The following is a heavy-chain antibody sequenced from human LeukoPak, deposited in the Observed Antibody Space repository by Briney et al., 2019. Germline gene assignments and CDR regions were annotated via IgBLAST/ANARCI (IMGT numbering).Heavy chain of an antibody. CDR1: GGSISSYY. CDR2: IYYSGST. CDR3: ARHGSAAAGHGYFDY. Sequence: SETLSLTCTVSGGSISSYYWNWIRQPPGKGLEWIGYIYYSGSTNYNPSLKSRVTISVDTSKNQFSLKLSSVTAADTAVYYCARHGSAAAGHGYFDYWGQGTLVTVSS. J-gene: IGHJ4*02. D-gene: IGHD6-13*01. V-gene: IGHV4-59*08.